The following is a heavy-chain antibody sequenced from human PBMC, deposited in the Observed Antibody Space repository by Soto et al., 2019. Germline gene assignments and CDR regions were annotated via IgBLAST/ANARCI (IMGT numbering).Heavy chain of an antibody. Sequence: EVQLLESGGALVQPGGSLRLSCAASGFIFNNYGMSWVRQAPGKGLEWVSTISSSGDKTYYAESVKGRFTISRDNSKNTLYLQMDTLRSEDTAVYYCAPRAVAGPNFDYWGQGTLVTVSS. CDR1: GFIFNNYG. CDR2: ISSSGDKT. V-gene: IGHV3-23*01. J-gene: IGHJ4*02. D-gene: IGHD6-19*01. CDR3: APRAVAGPNFDY.